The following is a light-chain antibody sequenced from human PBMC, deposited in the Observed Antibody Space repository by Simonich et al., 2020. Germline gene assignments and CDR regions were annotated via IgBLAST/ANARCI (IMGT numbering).Light chain of an antibody. CDR3: QQYYSTPFT. V-gene: IGKV4-1*01. CDR1: QSVLYSSNNKNY. J-gene: IGKJ3*01. CDR2: WAS. Sequence: DIVMTQSPDSLAVSLVERATINCKSSQSVLYSSNNKNYLAWYQQKPGQPPKLLIYWASTRESGVPDRFRGSGSGTDFTLTISSLQAEDVAVYYCQQYYSTPFTFGPGTKVDIK.